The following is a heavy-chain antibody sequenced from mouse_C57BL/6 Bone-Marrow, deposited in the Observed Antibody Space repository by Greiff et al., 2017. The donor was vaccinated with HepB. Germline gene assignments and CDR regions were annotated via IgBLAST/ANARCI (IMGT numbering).Heavy chain of an antibody. CDR3: AAPYPYYYGSSYYGWYFDV. CDR1: GYTFTSYW. CDR2: IHPNSGST. D-gene: IGHD1-1*01. Sequence: QVQLQQPGAELVKPGASVKLSCKASGYTFTSYWMHWVKQRPGQGLEWIGMIHPNSGSTNYNEKFKSKATLTVGKSSSTAYMQLSSLTSEDSAVYYCAAPYPYYYGSSYYGWYFDVWGTGTTVTVSS. V-gene: IGHV1-64*01. J-gene: IGHJ1*03.